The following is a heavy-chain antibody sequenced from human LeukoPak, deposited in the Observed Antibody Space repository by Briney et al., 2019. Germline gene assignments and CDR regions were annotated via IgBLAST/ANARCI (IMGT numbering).Heavy chain of an antibody. Sequence: GGSLRLSCAASGFTFSSYWMSWVRQAPGKGLEWVANIKQDGSEKYYVDSVKGRFTISRDNAKNSLYLQMNSLRAEDTAVYYCAKLVVQLWFAFDYWGQGTLVTVSS. CDR1: GFTFSSYW. CDR3: AKLVVQLWFAFDY. J-gene: IGHJ4*02. CDR2: IKQDGSEK. D-gene: IGHD5-18*01. V-gene: IGHV3-7*03.